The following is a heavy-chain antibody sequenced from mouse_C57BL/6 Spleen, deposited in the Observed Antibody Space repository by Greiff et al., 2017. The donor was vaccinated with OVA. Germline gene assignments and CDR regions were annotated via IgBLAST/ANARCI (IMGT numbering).Heavy chain of an antibody. CDR3: AKAFTTVVATGDD. Sequence: QVQLQQSGPELVKPGASVKISCKASGYAFSSSWMNWVKQRPGKGLEWIGRIYPGDGDTNYNGKFKGKGTLTAEKASSTAYIQLSSLTSEDSAVYFCAKAFTTVVATGDDWGQGTTLTVSS. CDR1: GYAFSSSW. CDR2: IYPGDGDT. D-gene: IGHD1-1*01. J-gene: IGHJ2*01. V-gene: IGHV1-82*01.